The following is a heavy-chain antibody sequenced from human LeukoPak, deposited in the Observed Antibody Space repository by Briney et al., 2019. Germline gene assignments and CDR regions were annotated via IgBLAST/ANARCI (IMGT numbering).Heavy chain of an antibody. Sequence: GGSLRLSCAASGFTFSSSAMSWVRQAPGKGLEWVSAISNNGGYTYYADSVKGRFTISRDNSKNTLYLQMNSLRAEDTAVYYRARVGYSYGYVDYWGQGTLVTVSS. J-gene: IGHJ4*02. CDR2: ISNNGGYT. V-gene: IGHV3-23*01. CDR1: GFTFSSSA. D-gene: IGHD5-18*01. CDR3: ARVGYSYGYVDY.